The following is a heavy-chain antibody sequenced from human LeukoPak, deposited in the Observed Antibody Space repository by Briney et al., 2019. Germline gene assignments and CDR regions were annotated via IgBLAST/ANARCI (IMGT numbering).Heavy chain of an antibody. CDR1: GGSLTSYY. CDR3: ARGSPVGHY. V-gene: IGHV4-59*12. D-gene: IGHD4-23*01. CDR2: IFYSGST. Sequence: SETLSLTCTVSGGSLTSYYWSWIRQPPGKGLQWIGYIFYSGSTNYNPSLRGRVTISVDTSRNQFSLRLNSVTAAVTAVYYCARGSPVGHYWGQGTLVTVSS. J-gene: IGHJ4*02.